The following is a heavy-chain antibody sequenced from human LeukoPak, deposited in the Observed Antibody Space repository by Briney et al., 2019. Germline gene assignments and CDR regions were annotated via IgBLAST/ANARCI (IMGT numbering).Heavy chain of an antibody. CDR3: ARDVFWLSGATSRQGIAAAGFDY. J-gene: IGHJ4*02. CDR1: GYTFTSYA. V-gene: IGHV1-3*03. CDR2: INAGNGNT. D-gene: IGHD6-13*01. Sequence: ASVKVSCKASGYTFTSYAMHWVRQAPGQRLEWMGWINAGNGNTKYSQEFQGRVTITRDTSASTAYMELSSLRSEDTAVYYCARDVFWLSGATSRQGIAAAGFDYWGQGTLVTVSS.